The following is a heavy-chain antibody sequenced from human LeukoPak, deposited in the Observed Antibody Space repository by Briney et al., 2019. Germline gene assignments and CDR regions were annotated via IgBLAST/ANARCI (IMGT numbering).Heavy chain of an antibody. J-gene: IGHJ4*02. V-gene: IGHV3-21*01. CDR1: GFTFSSYS. CDR3: ARAREMTKDY. CDR2: ISSSSSYI. D-gene: IGHD5-24*01. Sequence: PGGSLRLSCAASGFTFSSYSMIWVRQAPGKGLEWVSSISSSSSYIYYADSVKGRFTISRDNAKNSLYLQMNSLRAEDTAVYYCARAREMTKDYWGQGTLVTVSS.